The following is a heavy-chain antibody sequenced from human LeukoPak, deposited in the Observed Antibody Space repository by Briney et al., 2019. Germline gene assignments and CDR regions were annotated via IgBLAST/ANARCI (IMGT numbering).Heavy chain of an antibody. D-gene: IGHD5-18*01. Sequence: GGSLRLSCVASGLTFRNYWMHWVRQAPRKGLVWVSRISSDGSTTNYADSVKGRFTISRDNAKNTLSLQMHSLRAEDTAVYYCASGGTGYSYDWGQGTLVTVSS. J-gene: IGHJ4*02. CDR3: ASGGTGYSYD. CDR2: ISSDGSTT. V-gene: IGHV3-74*01. CDR1: GLTFRNYW.